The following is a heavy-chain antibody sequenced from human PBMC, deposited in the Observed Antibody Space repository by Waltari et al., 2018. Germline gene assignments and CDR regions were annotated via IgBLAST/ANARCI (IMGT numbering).Heavy chain of an antibody. CDR2: IYGSGRT. V-gene: IGHV4-4*02. J-gene: IGHJ5*02. D-gene: IGHD2-2*01. CDR1: GDSVSSPYV. CDR3: ARNSDRCHCLDT. Sequence: QLQLQQSGPGLVKPSESLSLTCTVSGDSVSSPYVWNWVRQTPEKGLEWIGQIYGSGRTNFNPSLESRVTMSLDTSKNQFSLKIPSATAADTALYFCARNSDRCHCLDTWGQGTMVTVSP.